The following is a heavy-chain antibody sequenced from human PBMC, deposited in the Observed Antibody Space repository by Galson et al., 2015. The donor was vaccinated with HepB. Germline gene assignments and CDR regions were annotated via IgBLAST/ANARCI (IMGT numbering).Heavy chain of an antibody. J-gene: IGHJ5*02. V-gene: IGHV3-23*01. Sequence: SLRLSCAGSGFIFRHHAMAWIRQAPGEGLEWVSGINGRGSTRSYSDAVKGRFSISRDNSKDTVFLQMDNLRAGDTAVYYCVKEGSWFGGDWFDPWGQGALVTVS. CDR1: GFIFRHHA. CDR2: INGRGSTR. CDR3: VKEGSWFGGDWFDP. D-gene: IGHD3-16*01.